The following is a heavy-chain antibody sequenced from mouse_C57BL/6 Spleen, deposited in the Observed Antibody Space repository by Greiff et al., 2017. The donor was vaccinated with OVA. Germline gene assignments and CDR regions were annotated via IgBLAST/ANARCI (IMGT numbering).Heavy chain of an antibody. J-gene: IGHJ2*01. CDR3: ARYWDGLYYFDY. Sequence: VQLQQSGPELVKPGASVKISCKASGYAFSSSWMNWVKQRPGKGLEWIGRIYPGDGDTNYNGKFKGKATLTADKSSSTAYMQLSSLTSEDSAVYFCARYWDGLYYFDYCGQGTTLTVSS. V-gene: IGHV1-82*01. CDR2: IYPGDGDT. D-gene: IGHD4-1*01. CDR1: GYAFSSSW.